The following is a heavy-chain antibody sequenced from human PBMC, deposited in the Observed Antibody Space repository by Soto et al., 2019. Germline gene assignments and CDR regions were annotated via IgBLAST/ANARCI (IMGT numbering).Heavy chain of an antibody. V-gene: IGHV4-34*01. CDR3: ARGLITRSQYSWGWYYFDS. Sequence: QVQLQQSGAGLLKPSETLSLTCDVYGGSFSGYIWTWIRQTPGKGLQWIGQINHSGSANYNPSLKSRVTISVHTSNSQFSLELSSVTAADTAVYYCARGLITRSQYSWGWYYFDSWGQGTQVTVSS. CDR2: INHSGSA. D-gene: IGHD2-8*02. CDR1: GGSFSGYI. J-gene: IGHJ4*02.